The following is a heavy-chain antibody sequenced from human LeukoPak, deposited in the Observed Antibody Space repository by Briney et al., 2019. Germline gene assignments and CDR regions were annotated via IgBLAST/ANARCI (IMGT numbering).Heavy chain of an antibody. V-gene: IGHV4-59*12. CDR2: IYYSGST. D-gene: IGHD2-2*01. CDR3: ASVLGYCSSTSCHYPFDY. CDR1: GGSISRYY. Sequence: PSETLSLTCTVSGGSISRYYWSWIRQPPGKGLEWIGYIYYSGSTNYNPSLKSRVTISVDTSKNQFSLKLSSVTAADTAVYYCASVLGYCSSTSCHYPFDYWGQGTLVTVSS. J-gene: IGHJ4*02.